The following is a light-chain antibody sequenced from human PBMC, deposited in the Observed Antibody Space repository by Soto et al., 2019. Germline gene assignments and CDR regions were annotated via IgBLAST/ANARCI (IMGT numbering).Light chain of an antibody. Sequence: EIVMTQSPATLSVSLGERVTLSCRASQSVSSYLAWYQQKPGQAPRPLISDASTRATDIPDRFSGSGSGTDFNLTISSLQSTDLAVYYCLQYSTWPPLYTFGQGTKLEIK. J-gene: IGKJ2*01. CDR2: DAS. CDR1: QSVSSY. V-gene: IGKV3-15*01. CDR3: LQYSTWPPLYT.